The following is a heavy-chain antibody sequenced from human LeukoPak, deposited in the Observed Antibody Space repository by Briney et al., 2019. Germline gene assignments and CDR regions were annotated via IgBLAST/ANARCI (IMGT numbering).Heavy chain of an antibody. CDR3: ARSSRARYDAFDI. CDR2: INPSDGAT. J-gene: IGHJ3*02. Sequence: ASVKVSCKASGYTFTMYYIHWVRQAPGPGLEWMGMINPSDGATTYAQKFQGRVTMTRNTSITTAYMDLSSLRSEDTAVYYCARSSRARYDAFDIWGQGTMVTVSS. D-gene: IGHD2-2*01. V-gene: IGHV1-46*01. CDR1: GYTFTMYY.